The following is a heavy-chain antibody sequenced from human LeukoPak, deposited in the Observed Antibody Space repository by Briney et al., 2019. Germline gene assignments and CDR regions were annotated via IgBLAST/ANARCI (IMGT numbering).Heavy chain of an antibody. V-gene: IGHV1-69*04. D-gene: IGHD2-15*01. CDR2: IIPIFGIA. J-gene: IGHJ6*02. Sequence: ASVKVSCKASGGTFSSYAISRVRQAPGQGLEWMGRIIPIFGIANYAQKFQGRVTITADKSTSTAYMELSSPRSEDTAVYYCARDQKGWPHYYGMDVWGQGTTVTVSS. CDR3: ARDQKGWPHYYGMDV. CDR1: GGTFSSYA.